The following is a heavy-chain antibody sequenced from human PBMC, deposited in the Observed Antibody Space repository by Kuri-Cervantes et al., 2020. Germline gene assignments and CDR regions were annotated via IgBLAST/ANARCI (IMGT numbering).Heavy chain of an antibody. V-gene: IGHV1-46*01. Sequence: ASVKVSCKASGYTFTSYYMHWVRQAPGQGLEWMGIINPSGGSTSYAQKFQGRVTITRNTSTSTAYMELRSLRSDDTAVYYCARGGVVGPYYYYYYMDVWGKGTTVTVSS. CDR2: INPSGGST. CDR3: ARGGVVGPYYYYYYMDV. CDR1: GYTFTSYY. J-gene: IGHJ6*03. D-gene: IGHD3-3*01.